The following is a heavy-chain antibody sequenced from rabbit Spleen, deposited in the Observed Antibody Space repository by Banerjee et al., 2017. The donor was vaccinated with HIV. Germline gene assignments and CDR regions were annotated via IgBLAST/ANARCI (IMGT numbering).Heavy chain of an antibody. CDR1: GFSFNGILW. CDR3: ARDTGSSFSSYGMDL. CDR2: IYAGSSGGT. V-gene: IGHV1S40*01. D-gene: IGHD8-1*01. J-gene: IGHJ6*01. Sequence: QSLEESGGGLVKPGASLTLTCTTSGFSFNGILWMCWVRQAPGKGLEWIACIYAGSSGGTYYASWAKGRFTISKTSSTTVTLQMPSLTAADTATYFCARDTGSSFSSYGMDLWGPGTLVTVS.